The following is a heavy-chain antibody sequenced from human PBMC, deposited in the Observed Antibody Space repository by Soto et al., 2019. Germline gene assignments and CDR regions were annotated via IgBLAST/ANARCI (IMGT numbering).Heavy chain of an antibody. Sequence: QEQLVESGGDVXXXGGSXXLSCAASGFXXXXXDMHXXXXAPGKGLEWVAVLSYDGIAQYYADSVKGRFTISRDNSKNTLYLQMNSLRVEDTALYYCVKGGWYGSSSPSDRWGQGTLVTVSS. CDR1: GFXXXXXD. CDR2: LSYDGIAQ. CDR3: VKGGWYGSSSPSDR. J-gene: IGHJ5*02. V-gene: IGHV3-30*18. D-gene: IGHD6-6*01.